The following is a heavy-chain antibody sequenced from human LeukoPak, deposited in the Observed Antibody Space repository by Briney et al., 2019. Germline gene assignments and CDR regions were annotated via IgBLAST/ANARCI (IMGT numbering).Heavy chain of an antibody. Sequence: ASVKVSCKASGYTFTSYGISWVRQASGQGLEWMGWISAYNGNTNYAQKLQGRVTMTTDTSTSTAYMELRSLRSDDTAVYYCARENGDGYNRYYYYGMDVWGQGTTVTVSS. CDR2: ISAYNGNT. J-gene: IGHJ6*02. V-gene: IGHV1-18*01. CDR3: ARENGDGYNRYYYYGMDV. D-gene: IGHD5-24*01. CDR1: GYTFTSYG.